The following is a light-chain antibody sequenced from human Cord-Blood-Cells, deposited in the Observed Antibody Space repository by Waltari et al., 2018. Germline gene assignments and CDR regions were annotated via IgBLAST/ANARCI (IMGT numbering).Light chain of an antibody. CDR3: SSYTSSSTYV. Sequence: QSALTQPASVSGSPGQSITISCTGTSSDVGGYNYVSCYQQHPGKAHKLMIYDVSNRHCGVFTRFSGSKSGNTASLTISGLQAEDEADYYCSSYTSSSTYVFGTGTKVTVL. CDR1: SSDVGGYNY. V-gene: IGLV2-14*01. CDR2: DVS. J-gene: IGLJ1*01.